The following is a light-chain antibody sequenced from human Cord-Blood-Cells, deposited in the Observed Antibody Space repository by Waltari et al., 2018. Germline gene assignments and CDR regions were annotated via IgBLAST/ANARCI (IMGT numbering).Light chain of an antibody. V-gene: IGKV3-15*01. CDR1: QSVSSN. CDR2: VAS. J-gene: IGKJ4*01. Sequence: EIVMTQSPATLSVSPWERATLSCRASQSVSSNLAWYQQKPGQAPRLLIYVASTRATGIPARFSGSGSGTEFTLTISSLQSEDFAVYFCQQYNNWPPLTFGGGTKVEI. CDR3: QQYNNWPPLT.